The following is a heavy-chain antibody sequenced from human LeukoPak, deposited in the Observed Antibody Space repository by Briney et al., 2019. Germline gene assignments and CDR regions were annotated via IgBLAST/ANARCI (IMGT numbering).Heavy chain of an antibody. V-gene: IGHV4-59*11. J-gene: IGHJ4*02. CDR3: AREATKLTHPYFDH. Sequence: SETLSLTCNVSGGSITTHYWSWFRQPPGKGLEWIGYIYYTGSTNYNSAHKSRVTVSIDTSKSQFSLRLNSVTTADTAVYYCAREATKLTHPYFDHWGQGILVTVSS. CDR1: GGSITTHY. D-gene: IGHD1-1*01. CDR2: IYYTGST.